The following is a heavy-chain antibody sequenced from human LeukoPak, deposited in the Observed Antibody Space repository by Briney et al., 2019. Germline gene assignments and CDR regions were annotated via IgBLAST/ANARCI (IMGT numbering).Heavy chain of an antibody. J-gene: IGHJ4*02. CDR3: ARSLFTIFGVVIIPPLDY. CDR2: IYNGGST. V-gene: IGHV3-53*01. D-gene: IGHD3-3*01. CDR1: GFTASSNY. Sequence: PGGSLRLSCAPSGFTASSNYMSWVRQAPGKGLEWVSVIYNGGSTYYADSVKGRFTISRDNSKNTLYLQMNSLRAEDTAVYYCARSLFTIFGVVIIPPLDYWGQGTLVTVSS.